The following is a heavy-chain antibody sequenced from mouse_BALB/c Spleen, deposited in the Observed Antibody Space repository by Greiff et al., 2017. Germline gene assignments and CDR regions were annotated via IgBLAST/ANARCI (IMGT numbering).Heavy chain of an antibody. V-gene: IGHV1-9*01. Sequence: VQLQQSGAELMKPGASVKISSKATGYTFSSYWIEWVKQRPGHGLEWIGEILPGSGSTNYNEKFKGKATFTADTSSNTAYMQLSSLTSEDSAVYYCARGNYRYGGLLSYWGQGTTLTVSS. CDR1: GYTFSSYW. CDR3: ARGNYRYGGLLSY. CDR2: ILPGSGST. J-gene: IGHJ2*01. D-gene: IGHD2-14*01.